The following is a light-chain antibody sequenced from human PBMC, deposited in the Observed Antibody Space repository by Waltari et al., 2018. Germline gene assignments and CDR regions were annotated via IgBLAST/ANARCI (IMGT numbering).Light chain of an antibody. CDR1: QNIKSF. V-gene: IGKV1-39*01. CDR3: QQSYSTWT. J-gene: IGKJ1*01. Sequence: DIQMTRSPSSLSASVGDRVTITCRASQNIKSFLNWYQQKPGRAPKPLIYAASSLHSGVPSRFSGSGSGTDYTLTISSLQPEDFATYYCQQSYSTWTSGHGTKVEI. CDR2: AAS.